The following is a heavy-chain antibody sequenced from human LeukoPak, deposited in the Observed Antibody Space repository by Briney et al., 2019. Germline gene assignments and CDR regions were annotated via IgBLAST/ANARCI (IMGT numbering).Heavy chain of an antibody. D-gene: IGHD2-15*01. CDR3: ARDLIVVVVAADY. Sequence: GGSLRLSCTVSGFTVSSNSMSWVRQAPGKGLEWVSYISSSSSTIYYADSVKGRFTISRDNAKNSLYLQMNSLRAEDTAVYYCARDLIVVVVAADYWGQGTLVTVSS. CDR2: ISSSSSTI. CDR1: GFTVSSNS. J-gene: IGHJ4*02. V-gene: IGHV3-48*01.